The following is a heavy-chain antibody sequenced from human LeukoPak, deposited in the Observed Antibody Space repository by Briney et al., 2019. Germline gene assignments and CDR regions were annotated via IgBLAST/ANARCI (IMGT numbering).Heavy chain of an antibody. CDR1: GFTFSSYE. Sequence: GSLRLSCAASGFTFSSYEMNWVRQAPGKGLEWVSYISSSGSTIYYADSVKGRFTISRDNAKNSLYLQMNSLRAEDTAVYYCARAGSGRSPDWFDPWDQGTLVTVSS. J-gene: IGHJ5*02. D-gene: IGHD1-26*01. CDR2: ISSSGSTI. V-gene: IGHV3-48*03. CDR3: ARAGSGRSPDWFDP.